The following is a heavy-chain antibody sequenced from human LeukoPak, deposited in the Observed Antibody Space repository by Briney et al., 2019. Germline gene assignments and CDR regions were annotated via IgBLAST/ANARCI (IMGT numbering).Heavy chain of an antibody. J-gene: IGHJ4*02. CDR1: GGSISSYY. CDR2: IYPSGDT. V-gene: IGHV4-4*07. D-gene: IGHD3-22*01. CDR3: ARGPLDGSGYYYPY. Sequence: SETLSLTCTVSGGSISSYYWSWIRQPAGQGLELIGRIYPSGDTKYNPSLKSRVTMSVDTSKDHFSLKLSSVTAADTAVYYCARGPLDGSGYYYPYWGQGTLVTVSS.